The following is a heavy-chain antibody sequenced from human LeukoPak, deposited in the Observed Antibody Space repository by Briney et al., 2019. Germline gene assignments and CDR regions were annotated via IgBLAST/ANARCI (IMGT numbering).Heavy chain of an antibody. D-gene: IGHD5-24*01. CDR3: AGGLEMAKSGYYYGMDV. CDR1: GFTFSSYG. Sequence: GGSLRLSCAASGFTFSSYGMHWVRQAPGKGLEWVAVIWYDGSNKYYADSVKGRFTISRDNSKNTLYLQMNSLRAEDTAVYYCAGGLEMAKSGYYYGMDVWGQGTTVTVSS. J-gene: IGHJ6*02. V-gene: IGHV3-33*01. CDR2: IWYDGSNK.